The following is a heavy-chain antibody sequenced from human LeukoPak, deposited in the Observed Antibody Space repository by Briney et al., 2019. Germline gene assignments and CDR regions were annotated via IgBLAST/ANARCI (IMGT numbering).Heavy chain of an antibody. V-gene: IGHV4-59*01. CDR1: GGSLSSYY. CDR3: ARGQDYDFWSGYNY. CDR2: IYYSGST. D-gene: IGHD3-3*01. J-gene: IGHJ4*02. Sequence: SETLSLTCTVSGGSLSSYYWSWIRQPPGKGLEWIGYIYYSGSTNYNPSLKSRVTISVDTSKNQFSLKLSSVTAADTAVYYCARGQDYDFWSGYNYWGQGTLVTVSS.